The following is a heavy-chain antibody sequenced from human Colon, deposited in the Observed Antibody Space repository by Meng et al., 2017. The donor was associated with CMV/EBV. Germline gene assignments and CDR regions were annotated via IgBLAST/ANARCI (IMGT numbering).Heavy chain of an antibody. Sequence: TCAVYGGSFSGYYWSWIRQPPGKGLEWIGEINHSGSTNYNPSLKSRVTISVDTSKNQFSLKLSSVTAADTAVYYCARGGGYNWFDPWGQGTLVTVSS. CDR3: ARGGGYNWFDP. CDR2: INHSGST. V-gene: IGHV4-34*01. D-gene: IGHD3-10*01. J-gene: IGHJ5*02. CDR1: GGSFSGYY.